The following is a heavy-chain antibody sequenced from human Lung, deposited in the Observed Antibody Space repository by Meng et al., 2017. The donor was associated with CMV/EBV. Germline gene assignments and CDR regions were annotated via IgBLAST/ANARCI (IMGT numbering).Heavy chain of an antibody. CDR2: ADHAGDT. D-gene: IGHD1-1*01. CDR1: DESFSEYL. CDR3: ARGRVMSTGTSLYFDL. V-gene: IGHV4-34*01. J-gene: IGHJ4*01. Sequence: SETLSLTCAVDDESFSEYLWNWMRQTPGKGLEWIGEADHAGDTNYNPSLKSRVGMILDTSLRHFSLHLRSVTAADTATYYCARGRVMSTGTSLYFDLWGPGTLVTVSS.